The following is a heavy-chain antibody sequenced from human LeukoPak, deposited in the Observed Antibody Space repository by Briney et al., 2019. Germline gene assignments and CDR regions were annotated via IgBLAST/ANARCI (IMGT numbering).Heavy chain of an antibody. CDR1: GYTFTGYY. J-gene: IGHJ5*02. Sequence: ASVKVSCKASGYTFTGYYMHWVRQAPGQGLERMGWINPNSGGTNYAQKFQGRVTMTRDTSISTAYMELSRLRSDDTAVYYCARLSLWSGYYLFDPWGQGTLVSVSS. D-gene: IGHD3-3*01. CDR2: INPNSGGT. CDR3: ARLSLWSGYYLFDP. V-gene: IGHV1-2*02.